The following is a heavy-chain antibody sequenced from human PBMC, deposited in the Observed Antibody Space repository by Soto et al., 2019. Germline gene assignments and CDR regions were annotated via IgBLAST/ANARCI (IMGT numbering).Heavy chain of an antibody. V-gene: IGHV4-59*01. CDR2: VYYTGST. D-gene: IGHD6-19*01. Sequence: SETLSLTCSVSGGSISVSYWSWIRHSPGKGLEWLGYVYYTGSTNYSPSLRSRVSISVDTSKNEFSLRLSSVTAADTVVYFCARSVAVPGAHIDYWGQGTQVTVSS. CDR1: GGSISVSY. J-gene: IGHJ4*02. CDR3: ARSVAVPGAHIDY.